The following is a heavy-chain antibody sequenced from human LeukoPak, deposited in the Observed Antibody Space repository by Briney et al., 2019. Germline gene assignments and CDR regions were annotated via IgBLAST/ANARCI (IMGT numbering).Heavy chain of an antibody. CDR1: GGSISSGDYY. D-gene: IGHD6-13*01. CDR3: ARSSSSWQPDAFDI. CDR2: IYYSGST. J-gene: IGHJ3*02. Sequence: SQTLSLTRTVSGGSISSGDYYWSWIRQPPGKGLEWIGYIYYSGSTYYNPSLKSRVTISVDTSKNQFSLKLSSVTAADTAVYYCARSSSSWQPDAFDIWGQGTMVTVSS. V-gene: IGHV4-30-4*01.